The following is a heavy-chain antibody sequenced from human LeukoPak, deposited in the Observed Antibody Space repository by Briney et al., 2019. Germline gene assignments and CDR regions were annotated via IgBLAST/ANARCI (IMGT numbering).Heavy chain of an antibody. Sequence: SDTLSLTCTVSGGSISSSFHYWHWIRQPPGEGLEWIGSLYYSGSTSYSPSLKSRVTMSVDTPKNQFSLKLSSVTAADTAVYYCARLYASGSLGTYYDYWGQGSLVSVST. CDR1: GGSISSSFHY. J-gene: IGHJ4*02. CDR3: ARLYASGSLGTYYDY. D-gene: IGHD3-10*01. V-gene: IGHV4-39*01. CDR2: LYYSGST.